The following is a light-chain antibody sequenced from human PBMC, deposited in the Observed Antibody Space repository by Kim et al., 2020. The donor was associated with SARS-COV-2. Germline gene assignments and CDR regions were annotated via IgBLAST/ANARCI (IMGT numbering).Light chain of an antibody. CDR3: QQSHSSRA. J-gene: IGKJ1*01. V-gene: IGKV1-39*01. Sequence: DIQMTQSPSSLSASVGDRVTISCRASQNIDTHLNWYQQKSGKAPKLLIYLASNLQSGVPSRFSGSGSGTDFSLTISSLQPEDFATYYCQQSHSSRAFGQGTKVDIK. CDR2: LAS. CDR1: QNIDTH.